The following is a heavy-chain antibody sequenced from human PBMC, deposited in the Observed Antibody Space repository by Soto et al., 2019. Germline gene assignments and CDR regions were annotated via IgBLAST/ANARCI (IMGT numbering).Heavy chain of an antibody. CDR1: GASIITDNYF. D-gene: IGHD4-17*01. V-gene: IGHV4-39*01. Sequence: PSETLSLTCTVSGASIITDNYFWVWIRQSPRRGLELIGSISYSGRTYDNPSLQSRITTSIDASKNQFSLKLTSVTTADTAVYYCARRRASEYGGKHHPYYFDLWGQGALVTVSS. J-gene: IGHJ4*02. CDR3: ARRRASEYGGKHHPYYFDL. CDR2: ISYSGRT.